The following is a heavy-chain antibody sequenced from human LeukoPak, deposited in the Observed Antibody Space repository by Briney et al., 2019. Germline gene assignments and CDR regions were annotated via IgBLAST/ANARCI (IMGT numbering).Heavy chain of an antibody. V-gene: IGHV4-59*01. Sequence: PSETLSLTCSVSGGSISNYYWSWIRQPPGKGLEWIGYIYNSGNTNYNSSLKSRVTISIDTSKNQFSLKLTSVTAADTAFYYCARDRWFDPWGQGTLVTVSS. CDR2: IYNSGNT. CDR3: ARDRWFDP. CDR1: GGSISNYY. J-gene: IGHJ5*02.